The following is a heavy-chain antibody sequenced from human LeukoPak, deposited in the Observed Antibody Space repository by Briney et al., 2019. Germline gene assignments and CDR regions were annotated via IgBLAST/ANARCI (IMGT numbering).Heavy chain of an antibody. CDR1: GFTFSSYA. CDR3: ARDCGGDCWFDY. CDR2: ISYDGSNK. Sequence: GGSLRLSCAASGFTFSSYAMHWVRQAPGKGLEWVAVISYDGSNKYYADSVKGRFTISRDNSKNTLYLQMNSPRAEDTAVYYCARDCGGDCWFDYWGQGTLVTVSS. D-gene: IGHD2-21*02. V-gene: IGHV3-30-3*01. J-gene: IGHJ4*02.